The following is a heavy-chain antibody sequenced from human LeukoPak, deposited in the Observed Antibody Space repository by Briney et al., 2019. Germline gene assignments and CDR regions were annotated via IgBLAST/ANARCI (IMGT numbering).Heavy chain of an antibody. Sequence: PGGSLRLSCGASGFPLSSYWMHWVRQAPGKGLVWVSRINSDGSSTSYADSVKGRFTISRDNAKNTLYLQMNSLRAEDTAVYYCARGGSSSSYYCYGMDVWGQGTTVTVSS. CDR1: GFPLSSYW. D-gene: IGHD6-6*01. CDR3: ARGGSSSSYYCYGMDV. CDR2: INSDGSST. J-gene: IGHJ6*02. V-gene: IGHV3-74*01.